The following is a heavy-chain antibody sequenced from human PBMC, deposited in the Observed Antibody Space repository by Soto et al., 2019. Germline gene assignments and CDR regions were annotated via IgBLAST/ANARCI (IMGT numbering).Heavy chain of an antibody. CDR2: ISDYNGNT. J-gene: IGHJ4*02. V-gene: IGHV1-18*04. CDR3: ARGSRERWLQPPDY. CDR1: GYTFTSYC. D-gene: IGHD5-12*01. Sequence: QVQLVQSGAEVKKTGASVKVSCKASGYTFTSYCISWVRQAPGQGLEWMGWISDYNGNTNYAQKLQGRVTMTTDTSTRTADMELRSLRSDETAVSYGARGSRERWLQPPDYWGQGTLVTVSS.